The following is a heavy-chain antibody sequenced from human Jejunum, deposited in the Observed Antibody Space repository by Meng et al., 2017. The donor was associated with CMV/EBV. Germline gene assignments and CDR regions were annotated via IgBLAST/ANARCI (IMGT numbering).Heavy chain of an antibody. D-gene: IGHD3-3*01. V-gene: IGHV3-7*01. CDR3: ARDADFWSGSDY. CDR1: VFSFSEFW. J-gene: IGHJ4*02. Sequence: SVFSFSEFWLSWIRQAPGKGLGWVATINQDGSNKCYADSVTGRFTISRGNAENSLYLQMNSLRVEDTAVYYCARDADFWSGSDYWGQGALVTVSS. CDR2: INQDGSNK.